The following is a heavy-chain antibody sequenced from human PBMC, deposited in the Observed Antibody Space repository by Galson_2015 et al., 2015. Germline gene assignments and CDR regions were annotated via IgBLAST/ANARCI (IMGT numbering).Heavy chain of an antibody. D-gene: IGHD3-3*01. CDR2: ISSTTTYI. CDR3: ARQILDYDFWSGNNPTNVDY. J-gene: IGHJ4*02. CDR1: EFTFSSYY. Sequence: SLRLSCAASEFTFSSYYMSWVRQAPGKGLEWVSSISSTTTYIYYADSVKGRFTISRDNAKNSLYLQMNSLGAEDTAVYYCARQILDYDFWSGNNPTNVDYWGLGSLATVSS. V-gene: IGHV3-21*01.